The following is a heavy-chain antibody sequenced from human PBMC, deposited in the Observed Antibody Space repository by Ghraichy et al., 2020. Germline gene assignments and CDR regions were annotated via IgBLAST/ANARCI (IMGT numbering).Heavy chain of an antibody. D-gene: IGHD2-8*01. CDR1: GGSFRGYY. J-gene: IGHJ4*02. Sequence: SETLSLTCAVYGGSFRGYYWSWIRQPPGKGLEWIGEINHSGSTNYNPSLKSRVTISVDTSKNQFSLKLSSVTAADTAVYYCARGVLRRRPVDYWGQGTLVTVSS. CDR2: INHSGST. V-gene: IGHV4-34*01. CDR3: ARGVLRRRPVDY.